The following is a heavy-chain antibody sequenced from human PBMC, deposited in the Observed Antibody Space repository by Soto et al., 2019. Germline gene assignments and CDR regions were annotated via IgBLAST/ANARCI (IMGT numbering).Heavy chain of an antibody. CDR3: AHRVLRTVFGLVTTTAIYFDF. Sequence: QITLNESGPTVVRPTETLTLTCRFSGFSLTTSGVGVGWIRQSPGKAPEWLALICWDDDKRYSASLKSRLTLTKDTSKNQVVLTVSDLDPTDTATYYCAHRVLRTVFGLVTTTAIYFDFWGQGTPVAVSS. D-gene: IGHD3-3*01. CDR1: GFSLTTSGVG. CDR2: ICWDDDK. V-gene: IGHV2-5*02. J-gene: IGHJ4*02.